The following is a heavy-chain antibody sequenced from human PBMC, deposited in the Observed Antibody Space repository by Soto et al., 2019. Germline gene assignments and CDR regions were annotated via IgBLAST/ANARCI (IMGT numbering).Heavy chain of an antibody. D-gene: IGHD3-3*01. V-gene: IGHV4-34*01. J-gene: IGHJ4*02. CDR3: ARGREIFGAVTPFEY. Sequence: SETLSLTCAVYGVPFSGYYWTWIRQPPGKGLEWVGEINHTGSTKYNPSLKSRVSISLDTSKNQFSLSLRSVTAADTAVYYCARGREIFGAVTPFEYWGQGTQVTVSS. CDR2: INHTGST. CDR1: GVPFSGYY.